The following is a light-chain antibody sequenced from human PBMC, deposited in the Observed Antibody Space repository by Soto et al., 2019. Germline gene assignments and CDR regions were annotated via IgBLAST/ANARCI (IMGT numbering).Light chain of an antibody. Sequence: QSALTQPAFVSGSPGQSITISCTGTSSDVGGYNYVSWYQQHPGKAPKLMIYDVSNRPSGVSNRFSGSKSGNTASLTISGLQAEDEADYYCRSYTSSSTFVVFGGGTQLTVL. J-gene: IGLJ2*01. CDR3: RSYTSSSTFVV. CDR1: SSDVGGYNY. CDR2: DVS. V-gene: IGLV2-14*01.